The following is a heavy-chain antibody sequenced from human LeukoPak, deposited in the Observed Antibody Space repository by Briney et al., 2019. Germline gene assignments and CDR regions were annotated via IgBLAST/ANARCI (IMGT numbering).Heavy chain of an antibody. Sequence: GGSLRLSCAASGFTFSSYGMHWVRQAPGKGLEWVAVVSYDGSNKYYADSVKGRFTISRDNSKNTLYLQMNSLRAEDTAVYYCAKEMTTVTTFSLDYWGQGALVTVSS. V-gene: IGHV3-30*18. CDR3: AKEMTTVTTFSLDY. D-gene: IGHD4-17*01. CDR1: GFTFSSYG. CDR2: VSYDGSNK. J-gene: IGHJ4*02.